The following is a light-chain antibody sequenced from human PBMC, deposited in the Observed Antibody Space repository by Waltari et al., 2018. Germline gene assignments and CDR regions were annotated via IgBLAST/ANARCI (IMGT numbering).Light chain of an antibody. V-gene: IGKV3-15*01. CDR2: GAS. CDR3: QQYNRWPPLT. J-gene: IGKJ4*01. Sequence: EVVMTQSPAALSVSPGERVTLSCKASQNIDNNLAWYQQKPGQRPRLLNYGASTTATGVPAIFSCSGSATEFTLTISSLQSEDCAVFYCQQYNRWPPLTFGGGTKVEIK. CDR1: QNIDNN.